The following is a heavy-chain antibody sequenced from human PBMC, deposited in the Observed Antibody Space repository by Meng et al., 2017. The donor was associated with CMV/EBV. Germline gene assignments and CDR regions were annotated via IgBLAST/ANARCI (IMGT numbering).Heavy chain of an antibody. CDR1: GLTLSSYG. Sequence: GESLKISCAASGLTLSSYGIHWVRQAPGKGLEWVAFIRYDGGKKEYVDSVKGRFTISRDNSKNTVNLQMNSLRAEDPAVYYCTKDSGRGGHLWFRGVDYWGHGTLVTVSS. V-gene: IGHV3-30*02. CDR3: TKDSGRGGHLWFRGVDY. CDR2: IRYDGGKK. D-gene: IGHD3-10*01. J-gene: IGHJ4*01.